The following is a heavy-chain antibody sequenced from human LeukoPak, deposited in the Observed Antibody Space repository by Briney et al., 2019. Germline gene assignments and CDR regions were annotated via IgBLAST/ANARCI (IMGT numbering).Heavy chain of an antibody. J-gene: IGHJ4*02. D-gene: IGHD6-13*01. CDR1: RYTFTSYD. Sequence: ASVKVSCKAARYTFTSYDINWVRQATGQGLEWMGWMNPNSGNTGYAQKFQGRVTMTRTTSISTAYMELSSLRSEDTAVYYCARGQYGSSWYDYWGQGTLVTVSS. CDR3: ARGQYGSSWYDY. V-gene: IGHV1-8*01. CDR2: MNPNSGNT.